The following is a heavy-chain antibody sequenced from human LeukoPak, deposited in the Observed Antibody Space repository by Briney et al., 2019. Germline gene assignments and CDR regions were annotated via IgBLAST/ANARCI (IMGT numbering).Heavy chain of an antibody. Sequence: KPSETLSLTCTVSGGSISSSSYYWGWIRQPPGKGLEWIGSIYYSGSTYYNPSLKSRVTISVDTSKNQFSLKLSSVTAADTAVYYCARHGNTDTGDAPVDYWGQGTLVTVSS. CDR1: GGSISSSSYY. J-gene: IGHJ4*02. CDR2: IYYSGST. V-gene: IGHV4-39*01. CDR3: ARHGNTDTGDAPVDY. D-gene: IGHD5-18*01.